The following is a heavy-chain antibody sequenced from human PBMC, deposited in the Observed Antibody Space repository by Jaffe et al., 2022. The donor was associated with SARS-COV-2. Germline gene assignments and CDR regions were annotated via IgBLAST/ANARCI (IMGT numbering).Heavy chain of an antibody. J-gene: IGHJ6*03. Sequence: EVQLVESGGGLVQPGGSLRLSCAASGFTFSTYAMSWVRQAPGKGLEWVSSVTGGGDSTHSADSVTGRFTISRDNSKNTLYLQMNNLKAEDTAVYYCANHRWELLYYHYSMDVWGKGTTVTVSS. CDR3: ANHRWELLYYHYSMDV. V-gene: IGHV3-23*04. CDR2: VTGGGDST. D-gene: IGHD1-26*01. CDR1: GFTFSTYA.